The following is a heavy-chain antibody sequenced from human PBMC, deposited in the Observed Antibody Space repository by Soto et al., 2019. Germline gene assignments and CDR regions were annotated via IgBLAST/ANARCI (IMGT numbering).Heavy chain of an antibody. D-gene: IGHD1-7*01. CDR2: ISAYNGNT. J-gene: IGHJ6*03. CDR1: GYTFTSYC. CDR3: AREGVTGTMDYYYYMDV. V-gene: IGHV1-18*01. Sequence: ASVKVSCKASGYTFTSYCISWVRQAPGQGLEWMGWISAYNGNTNYAQKLQGRVTMTTDTSTSTAYMELRSLRSDDTAVYYCAREGVTGTMDYYYYMDVWGKGTTVTVSS.